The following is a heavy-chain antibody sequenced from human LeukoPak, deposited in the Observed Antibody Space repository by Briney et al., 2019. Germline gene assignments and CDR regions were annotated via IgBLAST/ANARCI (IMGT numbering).Heavy chain of an antibody. CDR3: ARVRWGGLYYFDY. Sequence: GGSLRLSCAASGFTFSRYWMHWVRQAPGKGLVGVSRINDDGRSTSYADSVKGRFTISRDNAKNTLYLQMNSLRAEDTAVYYCARVRWGGLYYFDYWGQGTLVTVSS. J-gene: IGHJ4*02. CDR2: INDDGRST. D-gene: IGHD3-16*01. CDR1: GFTFSRYW. V-gene: IGHV3-74*01.